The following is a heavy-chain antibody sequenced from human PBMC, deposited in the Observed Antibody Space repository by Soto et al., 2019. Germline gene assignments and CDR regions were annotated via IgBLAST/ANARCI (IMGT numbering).Heavy chain of an antibody. CDR2: ISAYNGNT. CDR1: GYTFTSYG. D-gene: IGHD2-2*01. Sequence: QVQLVQSGAEVKKPGALVKVSCKASGYTFTSYGISWVRQAPGQGLEWMGWISAYNGNTNYAQKLQGRVTMTTDTSTSTAYMELRSLRSDDTAVYYCARDHVLVPAARGVDGMDVWGQGTTVTVSS. V-gene: IGHV1-18*01. J-gene: IGHJ6*02. CDR3: ARDHVLVPAARGVDGMDV.